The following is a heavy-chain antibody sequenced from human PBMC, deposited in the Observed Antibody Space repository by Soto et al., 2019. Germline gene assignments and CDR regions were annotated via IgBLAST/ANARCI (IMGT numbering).Heavy chain of an antibody. V-gene: IGHV4-30-4*01. D-gene: IGHD3-16*01. CDR2: IFSSGTT. Sequence: PSETLSLTCTFSGDSISSGNKYWSWIRQAPGKGLEWIGYIFSSGTTYYNPSLKSRLTMSLDTSQNQFSLRLASVTDADSAVYYCARVPSPFDYYYAMDVWGQGTTVTVSS. CDR1: GDSISSGNKY. CDR3: ARVPSPFDYYYAMDV. J-gene: IGHJ6*02.